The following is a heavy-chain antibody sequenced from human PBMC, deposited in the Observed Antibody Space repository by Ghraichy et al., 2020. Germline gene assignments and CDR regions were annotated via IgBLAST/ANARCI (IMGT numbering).Heavy chain of an antibody. Sequence: SGPTLVQPTQTLTLTCSFSGFSLSSSGGGVGWIRQPPGKALEWLALIYWDNDKLYSPSLKSPRFTIAKDNSRNQVVLTVTNMDPVDTATYYCARKNPRSMQGVTPGAFDVWGEGTMVTVS. D-gene: IGHD3-10*01. CDR2: IYWDNDK. V-gene: IGHV2-5*02. CDR3: ARKNPRSMQGVTPGAFDV. CDR1: GFSLSSSGGG. J-gene: IGHJ3*01.